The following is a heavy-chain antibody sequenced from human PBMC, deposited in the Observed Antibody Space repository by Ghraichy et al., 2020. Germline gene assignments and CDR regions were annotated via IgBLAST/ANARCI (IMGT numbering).Heavy chain of an antibody. Sequence: GASLRLSCVGSGFTFSGYPMNWVRQSPGKGLEWVSYITSSSRTISYADSVKGRFTISRDNAHNSLYLQMNSLRDEDTAVYYCARGSTVVRFFYYDGMDVWGQGTTVTVSS. CDR3: ARGSTVVRFFYYDGMDV. V-gene: IGHV3-48*02. J-gene: IGHJ6*02. CDR2: ITSSSRTI. D-gene: IGHD4-23*01. CDR1: GFTFSGYP.